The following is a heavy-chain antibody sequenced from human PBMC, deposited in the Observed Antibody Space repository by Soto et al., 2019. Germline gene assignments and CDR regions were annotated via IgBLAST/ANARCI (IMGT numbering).Heavy chain of an antibody. V-gene: IGHV4-31*03. CDR3: ARDESEGMDV. CDR2: IYYSGST. CDR1: GGSISSGAYY. J-gene: IGHJ6*02. Sequence: QVQLQESGPGLVKPSQTLSLTCTVSGGSISSGAYYWSWIRQHPGKGLEWIGYIYYSGSTYYNPSLKSRVTRSEDTSKNPFSRKLGSVTAADPAVYYWARDESEGMDVWGQGTTVTVSS.